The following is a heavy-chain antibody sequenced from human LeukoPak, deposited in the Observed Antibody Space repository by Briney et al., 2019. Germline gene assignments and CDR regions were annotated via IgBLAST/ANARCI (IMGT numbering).Heavy chain of an antibody. V-gene: IGHV1-69*13. Sequence: SVKVSCKASGGTFISYAISWVRQAPGQGLEWMGGIIPIFGTANYAQKFQGRITITADESTSTAYMELSSLRSEDTAVYYCARDIYHAYYYDSSGYGEAFDIWGQGTMVTVSS. CDR1: GGTFISYA. D-gene: IGHD3-22*01. J-gene: IGHJ3*02. CDR3: ARDIYHAYYYDSSGYGEAFDI. CDR2: IIPIFGTA.